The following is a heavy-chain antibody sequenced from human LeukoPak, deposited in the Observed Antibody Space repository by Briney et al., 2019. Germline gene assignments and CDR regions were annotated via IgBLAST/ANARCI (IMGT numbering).Heavy chain of an antibody. CDR2: IYYSGST. D-gene: IGHD1-26*01. V-gene: IGHV4-31*11. Sequence: KPSQTLSLTCAVSGGSISSGGYYWSWIRQHPGKGLEWIGYIYYSGSTYYNPSLKSRVTISVDTSKNQFSLKLSSVTAADTAVYYCARDWSGSYSDYGMDVWGQGTTVTVSS. J-gene: IGHJ6*02. CDR3: ARDWSGSYSDYGMDV. CDR1: GGSISSGGYY.